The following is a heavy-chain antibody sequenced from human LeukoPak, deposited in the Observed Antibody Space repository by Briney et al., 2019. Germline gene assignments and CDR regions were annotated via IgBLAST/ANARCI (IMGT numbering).Heavy chain of an antibody. J-gene: IGHJ6*01. CDR1: GFTFSSYT. CDR3: ARGSEGYCSGGGCYYGMDV. D-gene: IGHD2-15*01. V-gene: IGHV3-21*01. Sequence: GGSLRLSCATSGFTFSSYTMNWVRQAPGKGLEWVSYISSSSSYIYYADSVKGRFTISRDNAENSLYLQMNSLRAEDTAVYYCARGSEGYCSGGGCYYGMDVWGQGTTVTVSS. CDR2: ISSSSSYI.